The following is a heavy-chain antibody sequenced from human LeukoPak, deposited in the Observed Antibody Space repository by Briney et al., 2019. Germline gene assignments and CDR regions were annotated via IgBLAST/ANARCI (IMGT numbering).Heavy chain of an antibody. Sequence: PGGSLRLSCAASGFTFSSYAMSWVRQAPGKGLEWVSAISGSGGSTYYADSVKGRFTISRDNSKNTLYLQMNSLRAEDTAVYYCAKNLGIAAAGGPAALFDYWGQGTLVTVPS. CDR1: GFTFSSYA. CDR2: ISGSGGST. V-gene: IGHV3-23*01. J-gene: IGHJ4*02. CDR3: AKNLGIAAAGGPAALFDY. D-gene: IGHD6-13*01.